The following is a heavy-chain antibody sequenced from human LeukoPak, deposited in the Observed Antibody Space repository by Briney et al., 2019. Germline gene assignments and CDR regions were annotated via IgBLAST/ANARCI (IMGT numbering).Heavy chain of an antibody. CDR1: GFIFSGYG. Sequence: GGSLRLSCVASGFIFSGYGMHWVRQAPGEGLYWVAFIRYDGSNKRYGDSVRGRFTVSRDNSKNTLFLQMNGLRDEDTAVYYCAKEPYDYDSSGSPFDYWGQGSLVTVPS. D-gene: IGHD3-22*01. J-gene: IGHJ4*02. V-gene: IGHV3-30*02. CDR3: AKEPYDYDSSGSPFDY. CDR2: IRYDGSNK.